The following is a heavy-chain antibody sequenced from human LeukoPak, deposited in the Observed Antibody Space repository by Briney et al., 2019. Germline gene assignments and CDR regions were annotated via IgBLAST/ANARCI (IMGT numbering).Heavy chain of an antibody. D-gene: IGHD6-19*01. Sequence: GGSLRLSCAASGFTFSSYWMRWVRQAPGKGLEWVANINQGGSEEYYVDSVKGRFTISRDNAKNSLYLQMNSLRAEDTAVYYCARGRYSSGWYGYFDYWGQRTLVTVS. V-gene: IGHV3-7*04. J-gene: IGHJ4*02. CDR3: ARGRYSSGWYGYFDY. CDR2: INQGGSEE. CDR1: GFTFSSYW.